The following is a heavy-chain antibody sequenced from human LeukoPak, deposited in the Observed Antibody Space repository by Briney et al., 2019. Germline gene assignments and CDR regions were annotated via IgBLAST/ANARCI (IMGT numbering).Heavy chain of an antibody. V-gene: IGHV3-64D*06. CDR3: LKDRLGAGDY. Sequence: PGGSLRLSCSPSGFTFSSYAMHWVRQAPGRGLEYVSAITSNGDTTYYADSVKGRFTISRDNSKNTLYLQMTSLRAEDTAIYYCLKDRLGAGDYWGQGTLVTVSS. CDR1: GFTFSSYA. D-gene: IGHD7-27*01. J-gene: IGHJ4*02. CDR2: ITSNGDTT.